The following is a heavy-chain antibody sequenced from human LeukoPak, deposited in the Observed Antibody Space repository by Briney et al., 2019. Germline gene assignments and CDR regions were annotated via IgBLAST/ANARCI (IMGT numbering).Heavy chain of an antibody. CDR3: AKGLSDRVYWYFDL. V-gene: IGHV3-7*03. CDR1: GFTFSSYW. J-gene: IGHJ2*01. CDR2: IKQDGSEK. Sequence: GGSLRLSCAASGFTFSSYWMTWVRQAPGKGLEWVANIKQDGSEKYHVDSVRGRFTISRDNAKNSLYLQMNSLRAEDTAVYYCAKGLSDRVYWYFDLWGRGSLVTVSS. D-gene: IGHD3-16*02.